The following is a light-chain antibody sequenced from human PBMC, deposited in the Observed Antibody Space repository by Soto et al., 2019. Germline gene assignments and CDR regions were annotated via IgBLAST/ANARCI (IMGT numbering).Light chain of an antibody. CDR3: QQYNSYPPT. V-gene: IGKV1-5*03. CDR1: QSISSW. CDR2: KAS. Sequence: DIHMTQSPSTLSASVGDRVTITCRASQSISSWLAWYQQKPGKAPNLLIYKASTLQGGVPSRFSGSGSGTEFSLTINSLQPDDLATYYCQQYNSYPPTFGPGTKVDIK. J-gene: IGKJ3*01.